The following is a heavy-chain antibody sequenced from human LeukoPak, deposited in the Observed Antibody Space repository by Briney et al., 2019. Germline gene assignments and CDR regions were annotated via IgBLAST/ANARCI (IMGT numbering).Heavy chain of an antibody. J-gene: IGHJ4*02. V-gene: IGHV3-23*01. CDR1: GFTFSSYA. D-gene: IGHD2-2*01. CDR2: ISGSGGSI. CDR3: AKDLDIVVVPAIDY. Sequence: QPGGSLRLSCAASGFTFSSYAMSWVRQAPGKGLEWVSAISGSGGSIYYADSVKGRFTISRDNSKNTLYLQMNSLRAEDTAVYYCAKDLDIVVVPAIDYWGQGTLVTVSS.